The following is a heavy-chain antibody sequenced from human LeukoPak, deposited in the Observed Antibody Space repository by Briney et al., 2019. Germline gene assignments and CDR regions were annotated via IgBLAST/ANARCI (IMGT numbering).Heavy chain of an antibody. CDR3: ARGDNVLLWFGESRRDAFDI. V-gene: IGHV4-4*07. CDR1: GGSISSYY. CDR2: IYTSGST. D-gene: IGHD3-10*01. Sequence: XETLSLTCTVSGGSISSYYWSWIRQPAGKGLEWIGRIYTSGSTNYNPSLKSRVTMSVDTSKNQFSLKLSSVTAADTAVCYCARGDNVLLWFGESRRDAFDIWGQGTMVTVSS. J-gene: IGHJ3*02.